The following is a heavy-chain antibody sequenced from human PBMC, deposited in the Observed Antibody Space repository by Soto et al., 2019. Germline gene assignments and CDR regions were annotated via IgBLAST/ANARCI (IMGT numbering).Heavy chain of an antibody. J-gene: IGHJ6*02. CDR2: ISQSGTT. Sequence: PSETLSLTCAVSGASISSDNRWTWVRQPPEAGLEWIGEISQSGTTKYNPSLASRVTISVDKSKNQFSLRLTSMTAADTVVYYCAKKVPAALRLYFFYVLDVWGQGTTVTVSS. CDR1: GASISSDNR. D-gene: IGHD2-15*01. CDR3: AKKVPAALRLYFFYVLDV. V-gene: IGHV4-4*02.